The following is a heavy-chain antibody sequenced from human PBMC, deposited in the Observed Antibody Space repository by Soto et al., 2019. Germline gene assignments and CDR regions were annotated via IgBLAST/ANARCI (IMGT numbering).Heavy chain of an antibody. V-gene: IGHV3-23*01. CDR3: ARRIQIGYDSSGYPPWGYYFDY. J-gene: IGHJ4*02. CDR1: GFTFSSYA. D-gene: IGHD3-22*01. Sequence: GGSLRLSCAASGFTFSSYAMSWVRQAPGKGLEWVSAISGSGGSTYYADSVKGRFTISRDNSKNTLYLQMNSLRAEDTAVYYCARRIQIGYDSSGYPPWGYYFDYWGQGTLVTVSS. CDR2: ISGSGGST.